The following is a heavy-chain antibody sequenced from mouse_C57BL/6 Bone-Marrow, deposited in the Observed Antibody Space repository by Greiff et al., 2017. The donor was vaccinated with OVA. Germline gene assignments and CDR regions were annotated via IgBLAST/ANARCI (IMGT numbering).Heavy chain of an antibody. J-gene: IGHJ4*01. V-gene: IGHV1-63*01. CDR2: IYPGGGYT. CDR1: GYTFTNYW. CDR3: ARKGKIYYYAMGY. Sequence: VQLQESGAELVRPGTSVKMSCKASGYTFTNYWIGWAKQRPGHGLEWIGDIYPGGGYTNYNEKFKGKATLTADKSSSTAYMQFSSLTSEDSAIYYCARKGKIYYYAMGYWGQGTSVTVSS.